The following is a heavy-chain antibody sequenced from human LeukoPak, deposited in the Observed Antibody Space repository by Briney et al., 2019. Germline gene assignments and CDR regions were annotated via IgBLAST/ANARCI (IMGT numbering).Heavy chain of an antibody. J-gene: IGHJ5*02. CDR3: ATGWSGYYWTT. V-gene: IGHV4-34*01. CDR2: INHSGST. D-gene: IGHD3-3*01. CDR1: GGSFSGYY. Sequence: SETLSLTYAVYGGSFSGYYWSWIRQPPGKGLEWIGEINHSGSTNYNPSLKSRVTISVDTSKNQFSLKLNSVTAADTAVYYCATGWSGYYWTTWGQGTLVAVSS.